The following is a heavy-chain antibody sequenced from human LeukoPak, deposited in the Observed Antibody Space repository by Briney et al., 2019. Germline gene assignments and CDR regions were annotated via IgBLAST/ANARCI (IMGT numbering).Heavy chain of an antibody. CDR1: GYTFTSYY. V-gene: IGHV1-46*01. CDR3: ASLVEMATTKGRDAFDI. CDR2: INPSGGST. J-gene: IGHJ3*02. D-gene: IGHD5-24*01. Sequence: ASVKVSCKASGYTFTSYYMHWVRQAPGQGLEWMGIINPSGGSTSYAQKFQGRVTMTRDMSTSTVYMELSSLRSEDTAVYYCASLVEMATTKGRDAFDIWGQGTMVTVSS.